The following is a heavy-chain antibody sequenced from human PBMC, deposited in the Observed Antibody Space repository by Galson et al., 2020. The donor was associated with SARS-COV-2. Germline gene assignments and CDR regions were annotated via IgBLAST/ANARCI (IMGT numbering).Heavy chain of an antibody. CDR3: ARHGQLELLNSYFQH. CDR2: LHYSGST. J-gene: IGHJ1*01. Sequence: SETLSLTCTVSGGFLNSNGYYWAWIRQPPEKGLEWIGSLHYSGSTYYNPSLRSRVAISIDSSKNQFSLTLSSVTAADTAVYYCARHGQLELLNSYFQHWGQGILVTVSS. D-gene: IGHD1-7*01. V-gene: IGHV4-39*01. CDR1: GGFLNSNGYY.